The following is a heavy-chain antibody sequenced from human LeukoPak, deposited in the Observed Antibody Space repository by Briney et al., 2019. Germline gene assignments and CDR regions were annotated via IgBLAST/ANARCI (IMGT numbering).Heavy chain of an antibody. CDR3: ARDPYSGSYGDYYYYYMDV. CDR1: GFTFSDYY. D-gene: IGHD1-26*01. CDR2: ITSTSTYV. Sequence: GGSLRLSCAASGFTFSDYYMNWVRQAPGKRLEWVSSITSTSTYVFYADSVKGRFTISRDNAKNSLYLQMNSLRAEDTAVYYCARDPYSGSYGDYYYYYMDVWGKGTTVTISS. J-gene: IGHJ6*03. V-gene: IGHV3-69-1*02.